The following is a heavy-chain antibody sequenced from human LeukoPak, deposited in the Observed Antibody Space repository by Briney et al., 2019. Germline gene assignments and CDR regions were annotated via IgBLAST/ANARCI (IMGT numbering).Heavy chain of an antibody. Sequence: ASVKVSCKASGYTFTSYYMHWMRQAPGQGLEWMGIINPSGGSTSYAQKFQGRVTMTRDMSTSTVYMELSSLRSEDTAVYYCARDPGGYYGSGSWDYWGQGTLVTVSS. CDR2: INPSGGST. CDR3: ARDPGGYYGSGSWDY. D-gene: IGHD3-10*01. J-gene: IGHJ4*02. CDR1: GYTFTSYY. V-gene: IGHV1-46*01.